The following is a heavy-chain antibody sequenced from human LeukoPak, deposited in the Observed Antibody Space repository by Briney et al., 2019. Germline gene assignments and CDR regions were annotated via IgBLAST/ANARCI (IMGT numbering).Heavy chain of an antibody. J-gene: IGHJ4*02. CDR2: ISYDGSNK. D-gene: IGHD3-10*01. CDR3: AREQDYYGSGMAYFDY. V-gene: IGHV3-30-3*01. CDR1: GFTFSSYA. Sequence: GGSLRLSCAASGFTFSSYAMHWVRQAPGKGLEWEAVISYDGSNKYYADSVKGRFTISRDNSKNTLYLQMNSLRAEDTAVYYCAREQDYYGSGMAYFDYWGQGTLVTVSS.